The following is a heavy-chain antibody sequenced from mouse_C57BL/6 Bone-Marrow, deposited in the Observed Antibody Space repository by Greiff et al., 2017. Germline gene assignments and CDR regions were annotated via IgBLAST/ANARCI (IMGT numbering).Heavy chain of an antibody. D-gene: IGHD1-1*01. CDR1: GYTFTSYW. CDR3: AREDYYGRDYAMDY. Sequence: QVHVKQPGAELVMPGASVKLSCKASGYTFTSYWMHWVKQRPGQGLEWIGEIDPSDSYTNYNQKFKGKSTLTVDKSSSTAYTQLSSLTSEDSAVYYCAREDYYGRDYAMDYWGQGTSVTVSS. J-gene: IGHJ4*01. CDR2: IDPSDSYT. V-gene: IGHV1-69*01.